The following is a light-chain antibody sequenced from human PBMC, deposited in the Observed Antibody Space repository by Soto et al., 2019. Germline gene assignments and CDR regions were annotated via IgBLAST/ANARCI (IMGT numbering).Light chain of an antibody. CDR1: SSDVGAYKY. Sequence: QSALTQPPSASGSPGQSLTISCTGTSSDVGAYKYVSWYQQYPGKAPKLMIYEVTKRPSGVPDRFSGSKSGNTASLTVSGLQAEEEADYYCSSYAGSNIYVFGTGTKVTVL. V-gene: IGLV2-8*01. J-gene: IGLJ1*01. CDR3: SSYAGSNIYV. CDR2: EVT.